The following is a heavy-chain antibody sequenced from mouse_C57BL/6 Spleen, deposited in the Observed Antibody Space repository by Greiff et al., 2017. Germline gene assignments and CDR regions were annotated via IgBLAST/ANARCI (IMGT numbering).Heavy chain of an antibody. V-gene: IGHV1-20*01. J-gene: IGHJ1*03. CDR1: GYSFTGYF. CDR2: INPYNGDT. D-gene: IGHD1-1*01. Sequence: EVKLQESGPELVKPGDSVKISCKASGYSFTGYFMNWVMQSHGKSLEWIGRINPYNGDTFYNQKFKGKATLTVDKSSSTAHMELRSLTSEDSAVYYCARKGDYYGSSYGYFDVWGTGTTVTVSS. CDR3: ARKGDYYGSSYGYFDV.